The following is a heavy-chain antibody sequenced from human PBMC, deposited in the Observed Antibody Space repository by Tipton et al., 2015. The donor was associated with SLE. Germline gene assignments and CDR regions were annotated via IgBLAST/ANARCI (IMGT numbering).Heavy chain of an antibody. Sequence: TLSLTCAVYRGSFSGYYWSWIRRPPGKGLEWIGETTHSGKTNYNPSLKSRVTISADTSKNQFSLKLSSVTIADTAVYYCARDGSGYFHFDYWGRGAQVTVSS. CDR2: TTHSGKT. CDR1: RGSFSGYY. D-gene: IGHD3-22*01. V-gene: IGHV4-34*01. CDR3: ARDGSGYFHFDY. J-gene: IGHJ4*02.